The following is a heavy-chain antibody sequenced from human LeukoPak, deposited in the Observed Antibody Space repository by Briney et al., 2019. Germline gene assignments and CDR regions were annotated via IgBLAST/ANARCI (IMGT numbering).Heavy chain of an antibody. Sequence: SETLSLTCAVSGYSISSGYYWGWSRQPPGKGLEWIGSIYHSGSTYYNPSLKRRVTISVDTSKNQFSLKLSSVTAADTAVYYCARHVLRGNSFHYFDYWGQGTLVTVSS. J-gene: IGHJ4*02. CDR2: IYHSGST. D-gene: IGHD4-23*01. V-gene: IGHV4-38-2*01. CDR1: GYSISSGYY. CDR3: ARHVLRGNSFHYFDY.